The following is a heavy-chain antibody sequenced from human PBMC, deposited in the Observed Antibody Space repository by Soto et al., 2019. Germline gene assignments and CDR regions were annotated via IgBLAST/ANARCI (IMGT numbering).Heavy chain of an antibody. CDR1: GGSISSYH. D-gene: IGHD3-22*01. CDR3: ARDRRFVHSSGYYLDY. CDR2: IYYSGST. V-gene: IGHV4-59*01. Sequence: QVQLQESGPGLVKPSETLSLTCTVSGGSISSYHWSWIRQPPGKGLEWIGYIYYSGSTNYNPSPKSRVTISVDTSKNQFSLKLSSVTAADTAVYYCARDRRFVHSSGYYLDYWGQGTLVTVSS. J-gene: IGHJ4*02.